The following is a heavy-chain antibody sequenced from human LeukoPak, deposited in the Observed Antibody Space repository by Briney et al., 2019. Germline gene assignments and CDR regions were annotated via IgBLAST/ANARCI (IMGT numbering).Heavy chain of an antibody. Sequence: GGSLRLSCAASEFSSTAYGMHWVRQAPGRGLEWVTHISSDGIQKYYADSVKGRFTISRDNSKNTLFLQMNGLRAEDTAVYYCATDLGPQLGYDSWGQGTLVIVSS. D-gene: IGHD1-1*01. J-gene: IGHJ4*02. V-gene: IGHV3-30*03. CDR3: ATDLGPQLGYDS. CDR2: ISSDGIQK. CDR1: EFSSTAYG.